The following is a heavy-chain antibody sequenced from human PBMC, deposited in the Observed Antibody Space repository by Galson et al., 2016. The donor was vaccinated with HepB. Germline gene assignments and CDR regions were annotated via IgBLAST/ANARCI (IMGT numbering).Heavy chain of an antibody. V-gene: IGHV3-9*01. D-gene: IGHD3-10*01. Sequence: SLRLSCAASGFAFDDNAMHWVRQAPGKGLEWVSGISWNSGSIGYAGSVRGRFTISRDNAKNTLYLQMNSLRAEDTAVYYCARDWRGSGSYNPYYYYGMDVWGQGTTVTVSS. CDR2: ISWNSGSI. CDR3: ARDWRGSGSYNPYYYYGMDV. J-gene: IGHJ6*02. CDR1: GFAFDDNA.